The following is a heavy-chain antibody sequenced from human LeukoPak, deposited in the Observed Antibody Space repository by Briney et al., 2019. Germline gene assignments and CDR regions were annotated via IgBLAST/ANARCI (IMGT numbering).Heavy chain of an antibody. D-gene: IGHD2-2*01. Sequence: GGSLRLSCAASGFTFSSYSMNWVRQAPGKGLEWVSSISSSSSYIYYADSVKGRFTISRDNAKNSLYLQMNSLRAEDTAVYYCARLCSSTSRPRNYYYYGMDVWGKGTTVTVSS. CDR1: GFTFSSYS. CDR2: ISSSSSYI. V-gene: IGHV3-21*01. J-gene: IGHJ6*04. CDR3: ARLCSSTSRPRNYYYYGMDV.